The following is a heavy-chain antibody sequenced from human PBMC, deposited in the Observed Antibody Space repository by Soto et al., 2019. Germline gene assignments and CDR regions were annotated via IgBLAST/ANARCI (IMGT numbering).Heavy chain of an antibody. CDR2: IYPGDSDT. D-gene: IGHD3-10*01. V-gene: IGHV5-51*01. CDR1: GYTFTDYW. Sequence: PGESLKISCKGYGYTFTDYWIGWVRQMPGKGLELIGLIYPGDSDTRYSPSFQGRVTITRDMSTSTAYMELSSLRSEDTAVYYCAADLGLSRGIPYYFDYWGQGTLVTVSS. CDR3: AADLGLSRGIPYYFDY. J-gene: IGHJ4*02.